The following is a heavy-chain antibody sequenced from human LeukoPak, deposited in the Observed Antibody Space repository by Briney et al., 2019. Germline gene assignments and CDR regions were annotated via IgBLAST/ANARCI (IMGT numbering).Heavy chain of an antibody. V-gene: IGHV3-33*01. CDR1: GFTFSSYG. D-gene: IGHD2-2*01. Sequence: PGRSLRLSCAASGFTFSSYGMHRVRQAPGKGLEWVAVIWYDGSNKYYADSVKGRFTISRDNSKNTLYLQMNSLRTEDTAVYYCARGRRYCSSTSCYFWFDPWGQGTLVTVSS. CDR3: ARGRRYCSSTSCYFWFDP. CDR2: IWYDGSNK. J-gene: IGHJ5*02.